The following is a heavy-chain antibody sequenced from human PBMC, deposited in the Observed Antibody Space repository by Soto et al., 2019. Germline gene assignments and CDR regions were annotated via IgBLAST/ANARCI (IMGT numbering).Heavy chain of an antibody. CDR1: GFTFSTYG. J-gene: IGHJ4*02. V-gene: IGHV3-30*18. Sequence: GGSLRLSCEASGFTFSTYGIHWVRQAPGTGLEWVAVVSYDGSNKYYADSVKGRFTISRDNSKNTLFLQMNSLRAEDTAVYFCAKEVRSYDSSACLDSWGQGTLVTVSS. D-gene: IGHD3-22*01. CDR3: AKEVRSYDSSACLDS. CDR2: VSYDGSNK.